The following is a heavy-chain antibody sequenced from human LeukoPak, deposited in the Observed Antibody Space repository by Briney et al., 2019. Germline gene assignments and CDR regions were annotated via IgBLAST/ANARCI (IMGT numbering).Heavy chain of an antibody. J-gene: IGHJ4*02. Sequence: SSETLSLTCTVSGDSISSYYWSWIRQPAGKGLEWIGRIHPSGSTNYNPSLKSRVTLSVDTSKNQFSLKLSSVTAADTAVYYCARGPPPDSDYWGRGTLVTVSS. CDR2: IHPSGST. CDR3: ARGPPPDSDY. V-gene: IGHV4-4*07. CDR1: GDSISSYY.